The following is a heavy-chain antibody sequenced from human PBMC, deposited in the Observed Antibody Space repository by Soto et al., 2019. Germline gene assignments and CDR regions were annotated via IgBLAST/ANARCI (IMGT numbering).Heavy chain of an antibody. D-gene: IGHD3-9*01. CDR1: RLTFRSYA. J-gene: IGHJ4*02. CDR2: ISYDGSNK. Sequence: GWSLALSCAASRLTFRSYAVDLLRQAPGKGLEWVAVISYDGSNKYYSDSVKGRFTISRDNSKNTLYLQMNSLRAEDTAVYYCANDVLTGDADYWGKGTLVTVSS. CDR3: ANDVLTGDADY. V-gene: IGHV3-30-3*02.